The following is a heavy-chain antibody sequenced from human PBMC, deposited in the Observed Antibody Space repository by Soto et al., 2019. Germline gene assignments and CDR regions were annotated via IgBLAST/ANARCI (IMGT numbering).Heavy chain of an antibody. CDR2: INEDSTYI. Sequence: EVQLVESGGGLVKPGGSLRLSCTASGFAFNTYSMNWVRQAPGKGLEWVSSINEDSTYIYYADSLRGRITISRDNAKDSLFLQMKSLRPDDTDVYYCVRDLGRYFRSGYMDLWGDGATVTVSS. D-gene: IGHD3-9*01. J-gene: IGHJ6*03. CDR3: VRDLGRYFRSGYMDL. CDR1: GFAFNTYS. V-gene: IGHV3-21*02.